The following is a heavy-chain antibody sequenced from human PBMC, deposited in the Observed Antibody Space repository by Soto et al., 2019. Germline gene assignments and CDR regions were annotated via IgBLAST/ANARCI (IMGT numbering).Heavy chain of an antibody. V-gene: IGHV1-46*01. Sequence: SAEVSCEESGFTFTSYYMRWVRHAPGQGLEWMGIINPSGGSTSYAQKFQGRVTMTRDTSTSTVYMELSSLRSEDTAVYYCAKAVKATLDAFDIWGQGTMVTVSS. CDR3: AKAVKATLDAFDI. J-gene: IGHJ3*02. CDR1: GFTFTSYY. D-gene: IGHD4-17*01. CDR2: INPSGGST.